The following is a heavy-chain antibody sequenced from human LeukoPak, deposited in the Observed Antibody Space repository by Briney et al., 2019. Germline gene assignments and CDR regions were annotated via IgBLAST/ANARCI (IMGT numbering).Heavy chain of an antibody. CDR1: GFTFSSEA. V-gene: IGHV3-23*01. CDR3: TKVRSGSSNWALRVFDY. J-gene: IGHJ4*02. D-gene: IGHD6-13*01. CDR2: ISPAGGTT. Sequence: GGSLRLSCTVSGFTFSSEAMGWVRQLPGGGLEWVSTISPAGGTTYYAESMKGRFTISRDNSKSTLYLQMNNPGVEDTAVYYCTKVRSGSSNWALRVFDYWGQGALVTVSS.